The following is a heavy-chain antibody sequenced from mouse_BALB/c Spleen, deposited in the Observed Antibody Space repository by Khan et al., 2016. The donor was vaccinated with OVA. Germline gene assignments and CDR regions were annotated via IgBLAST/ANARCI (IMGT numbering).Heavy chain of an antibody. D-gene: IGHD1-2*01. V-gene: IGHV3-2*02. CDR1: GYSITSGYG. CDR2: ISYSGRT. CDR3: ARTARIKY. J-gene: IGHJ2*01. Sequence: EVQLQESGPGLAKPSQSLSLTCTVTGYSITSGYGWNWIRQFAGNKLEWVGYISYSGRTNYNQSLKSRTTITRDTSKNQFFLQVNSVTTEDTATYYCARTARIKYWGQGTTLTVSS.